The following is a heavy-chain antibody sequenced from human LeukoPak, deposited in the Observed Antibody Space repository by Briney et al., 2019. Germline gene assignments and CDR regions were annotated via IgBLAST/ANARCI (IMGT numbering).Heavy chain of an antibody. CDR2: IYHSGST. J-gene: IGHJ4*02. CDR1: GGSISSGDY. Sequence: SETLSLTCIVSGGSISSGDYYWSWVRQPPGKGLEWIGEIYHSGSTNYNPSLKSRVTISVDKSKNQFSLKLSSVTAADTAVYYCARNRHCTNGVCYSFDYWGQGTLVTVSS. V-gene: IGHV4-4*02. D-gene: IGHD2-8*01. CDR3: ARNRHCTNGVCYSFDY.